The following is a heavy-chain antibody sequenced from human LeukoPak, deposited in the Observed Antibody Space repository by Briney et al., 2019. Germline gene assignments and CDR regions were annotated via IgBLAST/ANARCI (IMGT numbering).Heavy chain of an antibody. D-gene: IGHD3-22*01. CDR1: GGSISSYY. CDR3: ARSSGYYYDSSGYYYLNWFDP. J-gene: IGHJ5*02. Sequence: SETLSLTCTVSGGSISSYYWSWIRQPAGKGLEWIGRIYTSGNTNYNPSLKSRVTTSVDTSKNQLALKLSSVTAADTAVYYCARSSGYYYDSSGYYYLNWFDPWGQGTLVTVSS. V-gene: IGHV4-4*07. CDR2: IYTSGNT.